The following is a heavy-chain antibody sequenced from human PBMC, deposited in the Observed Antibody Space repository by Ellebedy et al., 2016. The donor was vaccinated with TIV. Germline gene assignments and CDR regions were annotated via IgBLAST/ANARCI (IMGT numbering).Heavy chain of an antibody. CDR2: MNPNSGNT. CDR3: ARKALGSSSWYPYYYYYMDV. J-gene: IGHJ6*03. D-gene: IGHD6-13*01. Sequence: ASVKVSXKASGYTFTSYDINWVRQATGQGLEWMGWMNPNSGNTGYAQKFQGRVTMTRNTSISTAYMELSSLRSEDTAVYYCARKALGSSSWYPYYYYYMDVWGKGTTVTVSS. CDR1: GYTFTSYD. V-gene: IGHV1-8*01.